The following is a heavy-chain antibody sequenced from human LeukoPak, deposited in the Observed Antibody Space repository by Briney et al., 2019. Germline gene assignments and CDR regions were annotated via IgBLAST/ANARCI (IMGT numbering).Heavy chain of an antibody. D-gene: IGHD3-22*01. Sequence: PGGSLRLSCAASGFTFSTYAMSWVRQAPGKGLEWVSAISGSGGRTYYADSVKGRFTISRDNSKNTLYLQMNSLRAEDTAVYYCAKDFDYYDSSGYRRFDYWGQGTLVTVSS. CDR1: GFTFSTYA. J-gene: IGHJ4*02. V-gene: IGHV3-23*01. CDR3: AKDFDYYDSSGYRRFDY. CDR2: ISGSGGRT.